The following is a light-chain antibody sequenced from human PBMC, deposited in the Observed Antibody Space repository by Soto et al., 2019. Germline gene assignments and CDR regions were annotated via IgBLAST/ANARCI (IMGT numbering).Light chain of an antibody. CDR2: EVN. Sequence: ALTQPPSASGSPGQSVAISCTGTSSDVGGYNYVSWYQQHPGKAPKLMIYEVNKRPSGVPDRFSGSKSGNTASLTVSGLQAEHEADYYFGSYAGSSSVFGAGTKVTAL. J-gene: IGLJ1*01. V-gene: IGLV2-8*01. CDR1: SSDVGGYNY. CDR3: GSYAGSSSV.